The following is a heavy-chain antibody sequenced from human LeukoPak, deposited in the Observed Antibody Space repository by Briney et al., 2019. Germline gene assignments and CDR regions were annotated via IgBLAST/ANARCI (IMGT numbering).Heavy chain of an antibody. Sequence: PGGSLRLSCAASGFPFSIYWMSWVREAPGKGREGVANIKQEGSEIYYVDSVKGRFTISRDNAKNSLYLQMNSLRAEDTAVYYCARKGYDFWSGYFIWGQGTLVTVSS. CDR1: GFPFSIYW. CDR2: IKQEGSEI. J-gene: IGHJ4*02. D-gene: IGHD3-3*01. CDR3: ARKGYDFWSGYFI. V-gene: IGHV3-7*01.